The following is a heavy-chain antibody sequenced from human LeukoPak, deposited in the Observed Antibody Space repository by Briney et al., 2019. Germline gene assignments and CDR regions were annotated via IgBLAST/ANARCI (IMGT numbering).Heavy chain of an antibody. CDR3: AREDTAMACFDY. CDR2: ISWNSGSI. V-gene: IGHV3-9*01. CDR1: GFTFDDYA. J-gene: IGHJ4*02. D-gene: IGHD5-18*01. Sequence: PGWSLTLTCAASGFTFDDYALHWVRPAPGKGLAGVSGISWNSGSIGYADSVKGRFTITRDNAKNSLYLQMNSLRAEDTAVYYCAREDTAMACFDYWGQGTLVTVSS.